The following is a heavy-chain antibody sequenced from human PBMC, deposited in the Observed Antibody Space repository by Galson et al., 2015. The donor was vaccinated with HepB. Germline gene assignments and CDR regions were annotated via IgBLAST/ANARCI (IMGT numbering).Heavy chain of an antibody. CDR1: GYTFTGYY. CDR2: INPNSGGT. V-gene: IGHV1-2*02. Sequence: SVKVSCKASGYTFTGYYMHWVRQAPGQGLEWMGWINPNSGGTNYAQKFQGRVTMTRDTSISTAYMELSRLRSDDTAVYYRARGSRYCSSTSCYPFDYWGQGTLVTVSS. CDR3: ARGSRYCSSTSCYPFDY. J-gene: IGHJ4*02. D-gene: IGHD2-2*01.